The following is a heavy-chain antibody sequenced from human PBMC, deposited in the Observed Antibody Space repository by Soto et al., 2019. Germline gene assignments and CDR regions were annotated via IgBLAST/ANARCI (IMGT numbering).Heavy chain of an antibody. Sequence: GESLNISCKGSGYTFTNYWIGWVRQMPGKGLEWMGIIYPGDSDTKYNPSFQGQVTISADKSITTTYLQWSSLKASDTAIYYCASSIFYYGMDAWGLGATLTISS. CDR2: IYPGDSDT. CDR1: GYTFTNYW. J-gene: IGHJ6*02. CDR3: ASSIFYYGMDA. V-gene: IGHV5-51*01.